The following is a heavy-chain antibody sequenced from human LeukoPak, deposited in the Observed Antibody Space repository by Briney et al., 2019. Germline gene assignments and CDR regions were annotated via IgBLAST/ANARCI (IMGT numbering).Heavy chain of an antibody. CDR2: ISPHDSDT. J-gene: IGHJ5*02. Sequence: PGESLKISCKGSGYSFTSYWIGWVRQMPGKGLEWMGIISPHDSDTRYSPSFQGQVTISADKSTGTAYLHWSSLKASDTAIYYCTRGGTYYDDSRDYGHWFDPWGQGTLVTVPS. CDR1: GYSFTSYW. V-gene: IGHV5-51*01. CDR3: TRGGTYYDDSRDYGHWFDP. D-gene: IGHD3-22*01.